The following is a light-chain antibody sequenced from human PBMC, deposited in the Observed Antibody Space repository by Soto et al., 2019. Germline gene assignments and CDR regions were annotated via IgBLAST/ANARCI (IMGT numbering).Light chain of an antibody. V-gene: IGKV3-15*01. J-gene: IGKJ1*01. Sequence: EIVMTQSPVTRSVSPGERATLSCRASQSVIRNLAWYQQKPGQAPRLLIYVASTRATGIPARFSGSWSGTEFTLTISSLQSEDVAVYYCQQYNNWGTFGQGTKVEIK. CDR2: VAS. CDR1: QSVIRN. CDR3: QQYNNWGT.